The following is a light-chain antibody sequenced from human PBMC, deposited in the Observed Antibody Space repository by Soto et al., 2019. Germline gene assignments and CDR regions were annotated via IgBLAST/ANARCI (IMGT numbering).Light chain of an antibody. V-gene: IGKV1-39*01. CDR1: QSINTF. J-gene: IGKJ4*01. CDR3: QQSYNTFPI. Sequence: DIQLTQSPSSLSASVGDRVTITCRARQSINTFLNWYQHKPGNAPRLLIYAASNLQGGVPSRFSGSGSGTDFTLTIGSLLPEDFATYYCQQSYNTFPIFGGGTKVEIK. CDR2: AAS.